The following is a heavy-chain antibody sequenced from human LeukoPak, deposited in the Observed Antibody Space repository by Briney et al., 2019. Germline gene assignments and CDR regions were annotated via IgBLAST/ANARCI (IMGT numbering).Heavy chain of an antibody. D-gene: IGHD3-10*02. J-gene: IGHJ6*04. CDR3: AELGITMIGGA. V-gene: IGHV3-48*03. CDR2: ISSSGSTI. Sequence: GGSLRLSCAASGFTFSSYVMHWVRQAPGKGLEWVSYISSSGSTIYYADSVKGRFTISRDNAKNSLYLQMNSLRAEDTAVYYCAELGITMIGGAWGKGTTVTISS. CDR1: GFTFSSYV.